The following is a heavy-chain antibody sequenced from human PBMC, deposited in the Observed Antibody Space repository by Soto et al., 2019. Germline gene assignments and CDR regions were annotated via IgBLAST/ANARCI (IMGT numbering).Heavy chain of an antibody. Sequence: EVQLVESGGGLVQPGGSLRLSCAASGFTFSSYWMTWVRQAPGKGLEWVATIKEDGSEKYYVGSVKGRFTISRDNAKNSLKLQMNSLRDEDTAVYYCANLGVKTGLEYWGQGTLVTVSS. J-gene: IGHJ4*02. CDR2: IKEDGSEK. V-gene: IGHV3-7*01. CDR1: GFTFSSYW. D-gene: IGHD1-1*01. CDR3: ANLGVKTGLEY.